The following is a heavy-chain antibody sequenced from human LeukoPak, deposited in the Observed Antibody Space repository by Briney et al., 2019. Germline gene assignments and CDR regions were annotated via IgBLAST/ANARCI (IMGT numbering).Heavy chain of an antibody. J-gene: IGHJ4*02. D-gene: IGHD4-23*01. CDR3: ARVRESYGGNGLNFDY. V-gene: IGHV1-8*01. CDR2: MNPNSGNT. CDR1: GYTFTSYD. Sequence: ASVKVSCKASGYTFTSYDINWVRQATGQGLEWMGWMNPNSGNTGYAQKFQGRVTMTRNTSISTAYMELSSLRSEDTAVYYCARVRESYGGNGLNFDYWGQGTLVTVSS.